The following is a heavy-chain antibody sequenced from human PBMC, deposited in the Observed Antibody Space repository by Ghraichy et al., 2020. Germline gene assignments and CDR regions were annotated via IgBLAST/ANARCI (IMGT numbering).Heavy chain of an antibody. CDR2: MKEDGSEE. Sequence: GGSLRLSCAGSGFTFSGYWMTWVRQTQGKGLEWVANMKEDGSEEYYVDSVKGRFTISRDNAKNSLFLQMNNLRVEDTAVYYCLRGGTFYPDYSGQGTLVTVSS. D-gene: IGHD3-10*01. CDR1: GFTFSGYW. V-gene: IGHV3-7*01. J-gene: IGHJ4*02. CDR3: LRGGTFYPDY.